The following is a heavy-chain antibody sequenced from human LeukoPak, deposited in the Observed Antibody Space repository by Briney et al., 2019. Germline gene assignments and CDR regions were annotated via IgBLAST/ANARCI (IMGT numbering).Heavy chain of an antibody. D-gene: IGHD1-1*01. CDR2: IRTSSSAT. J-gene: IGHJ4*02. CDR3: TRETGPASALGY. V-gene: IGHV3-48*02. Sequence: PGGSLRLSCAASGFTFSSYSMNWVRQAPGKGLEWVSYIRTSSSATYYADSVKGRFTISRDDARNSLYLQMNSLRDEDSAVYYCTRETGPASALGYWGQGFLDTVSS. CDR1: GFTFSSYS.